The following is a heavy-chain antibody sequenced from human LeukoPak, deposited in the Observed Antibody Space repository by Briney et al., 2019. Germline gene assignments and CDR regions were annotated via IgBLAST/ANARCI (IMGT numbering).Heavy chain of an antibody. D-gene: IGHD2-21*02. CDR1: GFSFAYYA. J-gene: IGHJ4*02. CDR2: MYTGGGR. CDR3: TRGQSYCGADCYSD. V-gene: IGHV3-66*01. Sequence: PPGGSLRLSCAASGFSFAYYAMSWVRQAPGKGLEWVSVMYTGGGRYYGDSVKGRFTISRDNSKNTVFLQMNSLRVEDTALYYCTRGQSYCGADCYSDWGQGTLVTVSS.